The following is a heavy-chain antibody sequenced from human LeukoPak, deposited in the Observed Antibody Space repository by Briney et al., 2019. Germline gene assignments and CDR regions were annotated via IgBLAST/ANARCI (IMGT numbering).Heavy chain of an antibody. CDR2: ISSDGSRV. D-gene: IGHD3-10*02. CDR1: GFTFSDCW. Sequence: GGSLRLSCAASGFTFSDCWMHWVRQAPGKGLVWVSRISSDGSRVTYADSVKGRFTISRDNAKNTLYLQMNSLRAEDTAVYYCAGLGITMIGGVWGKGTTVTISS. J-gene: IGHJ6*04. CDR3: AGLGITMIGGV. V-gene: IGHV3-74*01.